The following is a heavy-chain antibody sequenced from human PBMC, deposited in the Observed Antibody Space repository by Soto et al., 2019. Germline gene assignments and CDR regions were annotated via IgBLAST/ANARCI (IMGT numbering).Heavy chain of an antibody. CDR1: GDTFSNHT. Sequence: QVQLVQSGAEVKKPGSSVKVSCKASGDTFSNHTISWVRQAPGQGLEWMGRIIPMLGVANYAQKFQGRVTITADKSTSTAYMELSSLRSADTAVYYCARDGYSGRSDGFDMWGQGTMVTVSS. J-gene: IGHJ3*02. D-gene: IGHD1-26*01. V-gene: IGHV1-69*04. CDR2: IIPMLGVA. CDR3: ARDGYSGRSDGFDM.